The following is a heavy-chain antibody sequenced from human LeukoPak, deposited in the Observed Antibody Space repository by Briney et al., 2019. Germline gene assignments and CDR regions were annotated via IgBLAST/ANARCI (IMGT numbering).Heavy chain of an antibody. CDR3: ARHDYGDYVWENGFDP. CDR2: IKQDGSES. V-gene: IGHV3-7*01. J-gene: IGHJ5*02. CDR1: GFTFSSYW. D-gene: IGHD4-17*01. Sequence: GGSLRLSCTASGFTFSSYWMSWVRQAPGKGLEWVANIKQDGSESYYVDSVKGRFTISRDNAKSSLYLQMNSLRAEDTAVYYCARHDYGDYVWENGFDPWGQGTLVTVSS.